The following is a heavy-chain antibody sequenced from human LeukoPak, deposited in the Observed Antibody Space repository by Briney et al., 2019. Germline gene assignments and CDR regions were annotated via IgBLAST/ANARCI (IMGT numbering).Heavy chain of an antibody. J-gene: IGHJ4*02. CDR2: IIPILGIA. Sequence: SVKVSCKASGGTFSSYAISWVRQAPGQGLEWMGRIIPILGIANYAQKFQGRVTITADKSTSTAYMELSSLRSEDTAVYYCARVGIVGATIDYWGQGTLVTVSS. V-gene: IGHV1-69*04. CDR1: GGTFSSYA. D-gene: IGHD1-26*01. CDR3: ARVGIVGATIDY.